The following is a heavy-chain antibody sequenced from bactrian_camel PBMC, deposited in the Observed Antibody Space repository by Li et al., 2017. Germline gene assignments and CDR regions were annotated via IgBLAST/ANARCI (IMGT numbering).Heavy chain of an antibody. J-gene: IGHJ4*01. CDR2: IDGAGST. Sequence: HVQLVESGGGSVQAGGSLRLSCAASGYTYSSYCMGWFRQAPGKEREGVAVIDGAGSTIYADSVKGRFTVSKDNAKTTLYLQMSRLAPEDTGMYYCAADPGWVGVGDNCGLDRYEYNYWGQGTQVTVS. V-gene: IGHV3S55*01. D-gene: IGHD5*01. CDR1: GYTYSSYC. CDR3: AADPGWVGVGDNCGLDRYEYNY.